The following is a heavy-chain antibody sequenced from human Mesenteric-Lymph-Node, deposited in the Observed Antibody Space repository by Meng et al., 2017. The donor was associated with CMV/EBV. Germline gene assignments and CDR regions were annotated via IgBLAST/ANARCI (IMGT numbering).Heavy chain of an antibody. V-gene: IGHV4-4*02. CDR1: SSSNC. CDR2: IYHSGST. J-gene: IGHJ5*02. D-gene: IGHD2-21*02. Sequence: SSSNCWSWVRQPPGKGLEWIGEIYHSGSTNYNPSLKSRVTISVDKSKNQFSLKLSSVTAADTAVYYCARDPGEPIVVVTAGRGWFDPWGQGTLVTVSS. CDR3: ARDPGEPIVVVTAGRGWFDP.